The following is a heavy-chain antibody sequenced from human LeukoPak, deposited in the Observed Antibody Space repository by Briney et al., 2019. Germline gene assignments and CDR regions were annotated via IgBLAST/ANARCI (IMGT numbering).Heavy chain of an antibody. CDR2: ISSSSSTI. V-gene: IGHV3-48*01. J-gene: IGHJ4*02. CDR3: AMPSDSGYYFDY. CDR1: GFTFSSYS. D-gene: IGHD4-17*01. Sequence: GGSLRLSCAASGFTFSSYSMNWVRQAPGKGLEWGSYISSSSSTIYYADSVKVRFTISRDNAKNSLYLQMNSLRAEDTAVYYCAMPSDSGYYFDYWGQGTLVTVSS.